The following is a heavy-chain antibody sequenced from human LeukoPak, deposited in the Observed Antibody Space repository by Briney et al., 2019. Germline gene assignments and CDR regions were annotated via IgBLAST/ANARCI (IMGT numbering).Heavy chain of an antibody. J-gene: IGHJ6*04. Sequence: GGSLRLSCAASGFTFRSYAMSWVRQAPGKGLEWVSVISGSGGSTYYADSVKGRFTISRDNSKNALYLQMNSLRAEDTAVYYCAELGITMIGGVWGKGTTVTISS. CDR3: AELGITMIGGV. CDR1: GFTFRSYA. D-gene: IGHD3-10*02. V-gene: IGHV3-23*01. CDR2: ISGSGGST.